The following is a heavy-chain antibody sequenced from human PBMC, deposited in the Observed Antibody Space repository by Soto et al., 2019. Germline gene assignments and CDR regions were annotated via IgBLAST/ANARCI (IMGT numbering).Heavy chain of an antibody. Sequence: QVQLVQSGAGVKEPGASVKVSCKASGYTFTNYAISWVRQAPGQGLEWMGWISAYSGDTNYAQKFQGRVTLTTDTSTGTAYMELRSLRSDDTAVYYCARDRRAGFVPDPFDSWGQGTLVIVSS. V-gene: IGHV1-18*04. J-gene: IGHJ4*02. CDR1: GYTFTNYA. CDR3: ARDRRAGFVPDPFDS. D-gene: IGHD6-19*01. CDR2: ISAYSGDT.